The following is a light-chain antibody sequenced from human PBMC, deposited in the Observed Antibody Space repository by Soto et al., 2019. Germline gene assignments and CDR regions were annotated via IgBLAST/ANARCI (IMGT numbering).Light chain of an antibody. Sequence: SALTQPAPVSGAPGQSVSISCTGTSRYVGGYEYVSWYQHHAGKAPKLMIYDVSSRPSGVSSRFSGSKSGNTASLTISGLQAEDEADYYCISYTSINLYVLGTGTKVTVL. J-gene: IGLJ1*01. CDR2: DVS. V-gene: IGLV2-14*03. CDR1: SRYVGGYEY. CDR3: ISYTSINLYV.